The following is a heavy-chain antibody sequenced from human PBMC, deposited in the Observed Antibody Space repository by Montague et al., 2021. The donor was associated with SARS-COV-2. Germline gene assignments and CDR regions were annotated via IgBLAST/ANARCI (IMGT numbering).Heavy chain of an antibody. D-gene: IGHD3-10*01. CDR3: ARVQRGYYYGLGVSAHFDY. Sequence: SETLSLTCTVYGGSFSNYYWSWIRQPPGKGLEWIGYIYYSGNTNYNPSLKSRVTMSVDTSKSQFSLKLSSVTAADTAVYYCARVQRGYYYGLGVSAHFDYWGQGTLVTVSS. J-gene: IGHJ4*02. V-gene: IGHV4-59*01. CDR1: GGSFSNYY. CDR2: IYYSGNT.